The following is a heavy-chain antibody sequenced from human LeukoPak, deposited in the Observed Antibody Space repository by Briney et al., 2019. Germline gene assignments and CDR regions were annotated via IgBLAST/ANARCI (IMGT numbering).Heavy chain of an antibody. J-gene: IGHJ4*02. CDR3: ARDEIFGVGTHFDY. CDR2: ISVYNVNT. CDR1: GYTLTDYG. D-gene: IGHD3-3*01. V-gene: IGHV1-18*01. Sequence: ASVKVSCVTSGYTLTDYGISWVRQAPGQGLEWLGWISVYNVNTNCAKKFQGRVTMTRDTSTTTVYMGLTGLTSDDTATYYCARDEIFGVGTHFDYWGQGTPVIVSS.